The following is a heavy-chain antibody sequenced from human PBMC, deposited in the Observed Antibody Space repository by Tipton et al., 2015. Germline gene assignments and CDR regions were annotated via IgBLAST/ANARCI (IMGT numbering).Heavy chain of an antibody. D-gene: IGHD5-12*01. CDR2: IYYTGST. CDR1: GGSVSSGSYY. Sequence: TLSLTCTVSGGSVSSGSYYWTWIRQPPGKGLEWIGYIYYTGSTNYNPSLKSRVTISVGTSDNQFSLNLSSATAADTAVYYCARDRGYGDYYGLDVWGQGTTVTVSS. V-gene: IGHV4-61*01. J-gene: IGHJ6*01. CDR3: ARDRGYGDYYGLDV.